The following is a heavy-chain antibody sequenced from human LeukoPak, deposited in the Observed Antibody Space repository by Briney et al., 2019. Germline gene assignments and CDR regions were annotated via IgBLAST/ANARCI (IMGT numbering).Heavy chain of an antibody. CDR1: GFTFSSYG. Sequence: GGSLRLSCAASGFTFSSYGMHWVRQAPGTGLEWVAVISYDGSNKYYADSVKGRFTISRDNSKNTLYLQMNSLRAEDTAVYYCARAVGGNIVVVPAAISDYWGQGTLVTVSS. CDR2: ISYDGSNK. CDR3: ARAVGGNIVVVPAAISDY. J-gene: IGHJ4*02. D-gene: IGHD2-2*02. V-gene: IGHV3-30*03.